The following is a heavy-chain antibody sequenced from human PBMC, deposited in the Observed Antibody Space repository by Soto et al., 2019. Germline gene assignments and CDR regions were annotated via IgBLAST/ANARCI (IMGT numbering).Heavy chain of an antibody. V-gene: IGHV6-1*01. Sequence: SQTLSLTCVISGDSVSSNSAAWNWIRQSPSRGLEWLGRTYYRSKWYNDYAVSVKSRITINPDTSKNQFSLQLNSVTPEDTAVYYCARDTPLLLVAVPAAIRNYYYGTDVWGQGTTVTVSS. D-gene: IGHD2-2*02. J-gene: IGHJ6*02. CDR3: ARDTPLLLVAVPAAIRNYYYGTDV. CDR2: TYYRSKWYN. CDR1: GDSVSSNSAA.